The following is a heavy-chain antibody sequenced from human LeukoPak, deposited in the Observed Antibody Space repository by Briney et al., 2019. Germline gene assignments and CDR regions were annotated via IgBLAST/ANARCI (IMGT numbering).Heavy chain of an antibody. D-gene: IGHD3-16*01. V-gene: IGHV3-74*01. CDR3: ARGLRGPDF. CDR1: GFTFSNYW. J-gene: IGHJ4*02. Sequence: GGSLRLSCASSGFTFSNYWMHSVRQVPGEGLVWVSRINNDGTDATYADSVKGRFTISRDNAKNTLFLQMNSLRAEDTSMYYCARGLRGPDFWGQGTLVTVSS. CDR2: INNDGTDA.